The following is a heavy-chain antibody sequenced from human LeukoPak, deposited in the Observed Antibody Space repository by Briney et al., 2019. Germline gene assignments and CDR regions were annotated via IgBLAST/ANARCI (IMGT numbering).Heavy chain of an antibody. CDR2: IYHSGST. V-gene: IGHV4-38-2*02. Sequence: PSETLSLTCTVSGYSISSGYYWGWIRQPPGKGLEWIGSIYHSGSTYYNPSLKSRVTMSVDTSKNQFSLKLSSVTAADTAVYYCARGVNDFDYWGQGTLVTVSS. J-gene: IGHJ4*02. D-gene: IGHD2-8*01. CDR3: ARGVNDFDY. CDR1: GYSISSGYY.